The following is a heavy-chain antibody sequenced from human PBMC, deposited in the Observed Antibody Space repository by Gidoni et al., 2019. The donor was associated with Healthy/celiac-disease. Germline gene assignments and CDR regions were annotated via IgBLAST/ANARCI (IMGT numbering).Heavy chain of an antibody. Sequence: EVQLVESGGGLFKPGGSLRLSCAASGFTFMSYSMNWVRQAPGKGLEWVASISSSSSYIYYADSVKGLFTISRDNAKNSLYLQMNSMRAEDTAVYYCARLEITMVRGVPGGPIDYWGQGTLVTVSS. CDR3: ARLEITMVRGVPGGPIDY. CDR2: ISSSSSYI. J-gene: IGHJ4*02. D-gene: IGHD3-10*01. V-gene: IGHV3-21*01. CDR1: GFTFMSYS.